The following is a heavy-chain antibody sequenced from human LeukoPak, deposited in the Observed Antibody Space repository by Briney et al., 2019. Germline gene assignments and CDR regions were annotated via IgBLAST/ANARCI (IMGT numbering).Heavy chain of an antibody. CDR1: GFTFSYNW. CDR2: ISSDGRTT. V-gene: IGHV3-74*01. CDR3: LGYYSGSPN. D-gene: IGHD3-10*01. J-gene: IGHJ4*02. Sequence: PGGSLRLSCAASGFTFSYNWMHWVRQAPGKGLVWVSRISSDGRTTHYADSVKGRFTISRDSAKNTLFLQMNDLRADDTAVYYCLGYYSGSPNWGQGTLVTVSS.